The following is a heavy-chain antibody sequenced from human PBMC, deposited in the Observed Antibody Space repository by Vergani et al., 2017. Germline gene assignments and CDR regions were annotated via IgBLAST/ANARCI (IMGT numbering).Heavy chain of an antibody. CDR2: LCPSGST. D-gene: IGHD6-19*01. CDR3: ATGAGPFDI. Sequence: QVQMQESGPGLVKTSETLSLTCSASGAPISYWCWSWLRQPAGKGLEWIGRLCPSGSTNYKPSLKSRVTMSIDTSKNQFSLKLTSVTAADTAVYYCATGAGPFDIGGQETLVTVSS. V-gene: IGHV4-4*07. J-gene: IGHJ4*02. CDR1: GAPISYWC.